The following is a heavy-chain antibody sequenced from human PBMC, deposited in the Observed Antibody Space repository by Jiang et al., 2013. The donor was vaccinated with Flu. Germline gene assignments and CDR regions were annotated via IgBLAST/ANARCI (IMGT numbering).Heavy chain of an antibody. Sequence: SGAEVKKPGSSVKVSCKASGGTFSSYAISWVRQAPGQGLEWMGGIIPIFGTANYAQKFQGRVTITADESTSTAYMELSSLRSEDTAVYYCAGVYCTGGVCYTHWFDPWGQGTLVTVSS. V-gene: IGHV1-69*01. J-gene: IGHJ5*02. CDR3: AGVYCTGGVCYTHWFDP. D-gene: IGHD2-8*02. CDR2: IIPIFGTA. CDR1: GGTFSSYA.